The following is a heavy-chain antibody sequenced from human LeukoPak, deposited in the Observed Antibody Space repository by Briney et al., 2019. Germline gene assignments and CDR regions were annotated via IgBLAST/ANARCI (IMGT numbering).Heavy chain of an antibody. CDR3: ARDPRYYYDSSGETFDI. D-gene: IGHD3-22*01. V-gene: IGHV4-61*02. J-gene: IGHJ3*02. Sequence: PSQTLSLTCSVSGGSISRTSFYWSWIPQPAGKGLEWIGRLYTSGSTNYNPSLKSRVTISLETSKNQVSLKLTSVTAADTAVYYCARDPRYYYDSSGETFDIWGQGTMVTVSS. CDR2: LYTSGST. CDR1: GGSISRTSFY.